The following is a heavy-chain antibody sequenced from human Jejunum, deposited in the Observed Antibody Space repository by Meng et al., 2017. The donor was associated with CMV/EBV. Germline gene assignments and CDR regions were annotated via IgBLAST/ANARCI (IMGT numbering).Heavy chain of an antibody. D-gene: IGHD1-26*01. CDR2: INSDGSHT. Sequence: EVQLVESXGGLVQTGGSLRLSCAASGFTFSSYWMHWVRQAPGKGLVWVSRINSDGSHTSNADSVKGRFTISRDNAKNTLYLQMSTLRAEDTAVYYCARSLNSGSYPDHWGQGTLVTVSS. CDR1: GFTFSSYW. V-gene: IGHV3-74*01. CDR3: ARSLNSGSYPDH. J-gene: IGHJ5*02.